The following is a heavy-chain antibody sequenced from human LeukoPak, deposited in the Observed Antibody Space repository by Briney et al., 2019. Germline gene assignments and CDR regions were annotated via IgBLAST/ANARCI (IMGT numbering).Heavy chain of an antibody. Sequence: SETLSLTCTVSGGPISSYYWSWIPQPPGKGLEWIGYIHYSGSTNYNLSLNSRGSMSVDTSKNQFSLKLTSVTAADTAVYYCARRGSSSPTGYSYYYMDVWGIGTTVTVSS. D-gene: IGHD6-6*01. CDR2: IHYSGST. CDR3: ARRGSSSPTGYSYYYMDV. CDR1: GGPISSYY. V-gene: IGHV4-59*08. J-gene: IGHJ6*03.